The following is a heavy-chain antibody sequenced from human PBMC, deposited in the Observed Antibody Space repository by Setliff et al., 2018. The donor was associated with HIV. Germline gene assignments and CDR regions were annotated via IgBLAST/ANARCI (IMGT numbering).Heavy chain of an antibody. Sequence: ASVKVSCKASGYTFTSYYMHWVRQAPGQGLEWMGIINPSGGSTSYAQKFQGRVTMTRDTSTSTVYMELSSLRSEDTAVYYCARGAPASYYNFWSGYASETFDIWGQGTMVTVSS. CDR3: ARGAPASYYNFWSGYASETFDI. CDR1: GYTFTSYY. D-gene: IGHD3-3*01. V-gene: IGHV1-46*01. J-gene: IGHJ3*02. CDR2: INPSGGST.